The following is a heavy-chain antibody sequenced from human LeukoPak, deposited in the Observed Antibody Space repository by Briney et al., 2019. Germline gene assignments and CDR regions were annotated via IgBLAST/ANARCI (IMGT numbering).Heavy chain of an antibody. CDR3: AKDPYSYGPYFDD. J-gene: IGHJ4*01. CDR1: GFTFSGCG. CDR2: IWYDGRDK. D-gene: IGHD5-18*01. Sequence: AGGSLRLSCAASGFTFSGCGMHWVRQAPGKWLEWVAFIWYDGRDKYYADSVKGRFTTSRDNSKNTLYLQMNSLRAEDTAIYYCAKDPYSYGPYFDDSGHGTQVTVSS. V-gene: IGHV3-30*02.